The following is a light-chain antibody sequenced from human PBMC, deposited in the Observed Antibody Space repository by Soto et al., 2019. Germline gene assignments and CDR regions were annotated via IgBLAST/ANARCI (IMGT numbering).Light chain of an antibody. J-gene: IGLJ2*01. CDR1: SSDVGIYNY. V-gene: IGLV2-8*01. Sequence: QSVLTQPPSASGSPGHSVTISCTGSSSDVGIYNYVSWYQQHPGKAPKVLIYEVNKRPSGVPDRFSASKSGNTASLTVSGLQTEDEADYYCSSYAGSNRLIFGGGTKVTVL. CDR2: EVN. CDR3: SSYAGSNRLI.